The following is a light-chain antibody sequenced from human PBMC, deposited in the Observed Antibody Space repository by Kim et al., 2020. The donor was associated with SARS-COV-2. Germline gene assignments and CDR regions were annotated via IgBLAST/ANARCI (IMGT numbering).Light chain of an antibody. Sequence: SPGERATLSCRASQSVSSSSLAWYQQKPGQAPRLLIFGASSRATGIPDRFSGSGSGTDFTLTISRLEPEDFAVYYCHQYGSSPRTFGQGTKVDIK. CDR2: GAS. CDR1: QSVSSSS. V-gene: IGKV3-20*01. CDR3: HQYGSSPRT. J-gene: IGKJ1*01.